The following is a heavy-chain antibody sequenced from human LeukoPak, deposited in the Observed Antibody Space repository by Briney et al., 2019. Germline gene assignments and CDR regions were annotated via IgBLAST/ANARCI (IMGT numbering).Heavy chain of an antibody. CDR1: GGSISSSSYY. D-gene: IGHD6-13*01. J-gene: IGHJ5*02. Sequence: PSETLSLTCTVSGGSISSSSYYWGWIRQPPGKGLEWIGSIYYSGSTYYNPSFKSRVTISVDTSKNQFSLKLSSVTAADTAVYYCAREGFAAAGTKTINWFDPWGQGTLVTVSS. V-gene: IGHV4-39*07. CDR3: AREGFAAAGTKTINWFDP. CDR2: IYYSGST.